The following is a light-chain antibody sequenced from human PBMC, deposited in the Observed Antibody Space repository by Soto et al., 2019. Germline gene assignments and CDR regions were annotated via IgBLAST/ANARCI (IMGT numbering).Light chain of an antibody. Sequence: EIVLTQSPGTLSLSPGERATLSCRASQSVSSNNLAWYQQRPGQAPRVVIYGASTRATGIPERFSGSGSGTDLTLTISRLEPEAFAVYYCQQYGSSPFTFGHGTKVDIK. V-gene: IGKV3-20*01. CDR2: GAS. CDR3: QQYGSSPFT. J-gene: IGKJ3*01. CDR1: QSVSSNN.